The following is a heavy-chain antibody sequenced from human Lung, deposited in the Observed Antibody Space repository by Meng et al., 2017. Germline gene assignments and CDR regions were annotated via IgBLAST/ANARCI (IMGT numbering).Heavy chain of an antibody. CDR1: GGSFSDYY. CDR2: INHSGST. CDR3: ARGPTTMAHDFDY. Sequence: QVQLQQWGAGLLQPSQPLSLTSVVSGGSFSDYYWSWIRKPPGKGLEWIGEINHSGSTNYNPSLESRATISVDTSQNNLSLKLSSVTAADSAVYYCARGPTTMAHDFDYWGQGTLVTVSS. V-gene: IGHV4-34*01. D-gene: IGHD4-11*01. J-gene: IGHJ4*02.